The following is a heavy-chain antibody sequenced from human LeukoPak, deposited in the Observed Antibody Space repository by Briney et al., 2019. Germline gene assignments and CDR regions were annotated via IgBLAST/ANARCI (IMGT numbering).Heavy chain of an antibody. D-gene: IGHD2-2*01. V-gene: IGHV1-3*01. Sequence: ASVKVSCKASGYTFTSYAMHWVRQAPGQRLEWMGWINAGNGNTKYSQKFQGRVTITRDTSASTAYMELSSLRSEDTAVYYCARVCSSTSCYLSLKWYFDLWAVAPWSLSPQ. CDR2: INAGNGNT. J-gene: IGHJ2*01. CDR3: ARVCSSTSCYLSLKWYFDL. CDR1: GYTFTSYA.